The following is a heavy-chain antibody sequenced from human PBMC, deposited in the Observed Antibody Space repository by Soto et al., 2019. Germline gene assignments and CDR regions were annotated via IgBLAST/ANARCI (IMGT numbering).Heavy chain of an antibody. D-gene: IGHD3-3*01. V-gene: IGHV4-34*01. CDR2: INHSGST. CDR1: GGSFSGYY. CDR3: ARVWDFWSGYHHGRYNWFDP. Sequence: SETLSLTCAVYGGSFSGYYWSWIRQPPGKGLEWIGEINHSGSTNYNPSLKSRVTISVDTSKNQFSLKLSSVTAADTAVYYCARVWDFWSGYHHGRYNWFDPWGQGTLVTVSS. J-gene: IGHJ5*02.